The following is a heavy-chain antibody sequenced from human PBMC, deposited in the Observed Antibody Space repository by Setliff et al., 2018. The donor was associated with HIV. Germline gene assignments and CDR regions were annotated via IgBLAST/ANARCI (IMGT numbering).Heavy chain of an antibody. CDR1: GGSMRSNIYY. CDR3: ARSSMAGFDY. Sequence: PSETLSLTCSVSGGSMRSNIYYWGWIRLSPTKGLEWIGSIHLSDTYYNLSLKSRVTISVDTSKDQFSLKLTSLTAADTAVYYCARSSMAGFDYWGQGKLVTVSS. V-gene: IGHV4-39*07. CDR2: IHLSDT. J-gene: IGHJ4*02. D-gene: IGHD6-19*01.